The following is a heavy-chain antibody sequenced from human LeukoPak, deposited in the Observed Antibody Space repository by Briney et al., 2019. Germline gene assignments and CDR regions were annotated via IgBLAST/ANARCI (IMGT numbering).Heavy chain of an antibody. D-gene: IGHD3-9*01. CDR2: IYYSGST. CDR3: ARGGGYFDWLDAFDI. J-gene: IGHJ3*02. V-gene: IGHV4-59*01. Sequence: SETLSLTCTGSGCSISSYYWSWIRQPPGKGLEWIGNIYYSGSTNYNPSLKSRVTISVDTSKNQFSLRLSSVTAADTAVYYCARGGGYFDWLDAFDIWGQGTMVTVSS. CDR1: GCSISSYY.